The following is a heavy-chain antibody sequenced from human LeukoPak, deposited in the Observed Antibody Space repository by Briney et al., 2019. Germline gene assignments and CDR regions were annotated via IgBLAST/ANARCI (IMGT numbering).Heavy chain of an antibody. CDR1: GGSISSGGYY. J-gene: IGHJ5*02. Sequence: SETLSLTCAVSGGSISSGGYYWSWIRQPPGKGLEWIGYIYYSGSTNYNPSLKSRVTVSVDTSKNQFSLKLSSVTAADTAVYYCARADGDSGDWFYPWGQGTLVTVSS. CDR2: IYYSGST. V-gene: IGHV4-61*08. CDR3: ARADGDSGDWFYP. D-gene: IGHD4-17*01.